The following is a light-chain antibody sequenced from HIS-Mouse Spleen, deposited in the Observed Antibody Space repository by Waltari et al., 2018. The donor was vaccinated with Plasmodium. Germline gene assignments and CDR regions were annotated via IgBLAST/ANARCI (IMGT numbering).Light chain of an antibody. V-gene: IGKV1-39*01. Sequence: DIQMTQSPSSLSASVGDRVTITCRASQSISSYLNWYQQKPGKAPKLLIYAASSLQSGVPSRFSCIGSGTDFTLTISSLQPEDFATYYCQQNYNTWTFGQGTKVEIK. J-gene: IGKJ1*01. CDR3: QQNYNTWT. CDR2: AAS. CDR1: QSISSY.